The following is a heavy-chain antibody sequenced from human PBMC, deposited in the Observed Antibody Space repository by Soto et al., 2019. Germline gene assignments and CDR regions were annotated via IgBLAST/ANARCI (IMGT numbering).Heavy chain of an antibody. CDR2: IDTSGTKI. CDR3: ASHYDMWSGYLSPVDY. V-gene: IGHV3-11*01. CDR1: GYTFSDYY. Sequence: QVQLVESGGDLGKPGGSLRLSCAASGYTFSDYYMSWIRQAPGNGLEWISYIDTSGTKIYYADSVKGRFTITRDNAKNSLYLEMNSLRDEDTAVYYCASHYDMWSGYLSPVDYWGLGTLVTVSS. D-gene: IGHD3-3*01. J-gene: IGHJ4*02.